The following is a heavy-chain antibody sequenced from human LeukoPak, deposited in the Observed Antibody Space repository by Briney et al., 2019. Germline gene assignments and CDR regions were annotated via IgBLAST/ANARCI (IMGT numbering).Heavy chain of an antibody. CDR1: GFTFSSYA. CDR2: ISDSGSST. Sequence: GGSLRLSCEASGFTFSSYAMSWVRQAPGKGLERVSAISDSGSSTYDADSVKGRFTISRDNSKNTLYLQMHSLRAEDTAVYYCAKQLGYCSDGSCYFESWGQGTLVTVSS. J-gene: IGHJ4*02. V-gene: IGHV3-23*01. CDR3: AKQLGYCSDGSCYFES. D-gene: IGHD2-15*01.